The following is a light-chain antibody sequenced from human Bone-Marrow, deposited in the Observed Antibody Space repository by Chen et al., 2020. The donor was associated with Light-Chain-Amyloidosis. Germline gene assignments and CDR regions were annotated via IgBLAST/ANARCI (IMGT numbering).Light chain of an antibody. CDR1: RSTIGSNT. CDR3: AAWDNSLSGWV. Sequence: QSVLTQPPSASGTPGQTSTTSCSGSRSTIGSNTVNWYQQLPGTAPKLLIYPTNQRPSGVPDRFSGSKSGTSASLAISGLQSEDEADDYCAAWDNSLSGWVFGGGTKLTVL. CDR2: PTN. J-gene: IGLJ3*02. V-gene: IGLV1-44*01.